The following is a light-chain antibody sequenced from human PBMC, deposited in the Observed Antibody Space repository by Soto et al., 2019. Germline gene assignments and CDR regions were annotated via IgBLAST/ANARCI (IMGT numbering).Light chain of an antibody. CDR3: QQYYSYPFT. J-gene: IGKJ4*01. Sequence: AIRMTQSPSSLSASTGDRVTITCRASQGISSYLAWYQQKVGKAPKLLIYAASTLQSGVPSRFSGSGSGTDFILTISCLQSEDFATYYCQQYYSYPFTFGGGTKVEIK. CDR2: AAS. CDR1: QGISSY. V-gene: IGKV1-8*01.